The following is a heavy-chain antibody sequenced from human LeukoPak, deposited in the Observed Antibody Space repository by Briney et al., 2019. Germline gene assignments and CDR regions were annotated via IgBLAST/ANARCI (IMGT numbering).Heavy chain of an antibody. J-gene: IGHJ3*02. CDR2: ISYDGRNQ. Sequence: GGSLRLSCAASGFNFSTYGMHWVRQAPAKGLEWVSVISYDGRNQYYRGSVKGRFTISRDNFKKTVYLQMNSLRVEDTAIYHCAKGYYDFWSENAFDIWGQGTRVTVSA. D-gene: IGHD3-3*01. CDR3: AKGYYDFWSENAFDI. V-gene: IGHV3-30*18. CDR1: GFNFSTYG.